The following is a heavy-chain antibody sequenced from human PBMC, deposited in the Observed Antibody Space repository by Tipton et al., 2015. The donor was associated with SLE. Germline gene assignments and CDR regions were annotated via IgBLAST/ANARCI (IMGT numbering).Heavy chain of an antibody. CDR1: GYTFTSYW. CDR3: ARSRGDYGDYDAYDI. CDR2: IYPGDPDS. V-gene: IGHV5-51*01. J-gene: IGHJ3*02. Sequence: QLMQSGAGVKKPGESLKISCKGSGYTFTSYWIGWVRQMPGKGLEWMGIIYPGDPDSRYNPSFQGQVTISADKSISTAYLQWGSLRTSDTAMYYCARSRGDYGDYDAYDIWGQGTMVTVSS. D-gene: IGHD4-17*01.